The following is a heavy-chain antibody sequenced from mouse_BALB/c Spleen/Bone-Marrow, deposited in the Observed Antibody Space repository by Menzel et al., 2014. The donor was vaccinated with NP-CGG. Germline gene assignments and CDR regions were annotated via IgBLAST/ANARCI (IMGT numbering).Heavy chain of an antibody. V-gene: IGHV4-1*02. CDR2: INPDSSTI. CDR3: ARLGYSGYFAY. CDR1: GFDFSRYW. D-gene: IGHD1-2*01. Sequence: EVKLLESGGGLVQPGGSLKLSCAASGFDFSRYWMSWVRQAPGKGLEWIGEINPDSSTINYTPSLKDKFIISRDNAKNTLYLQMNKVRSEDTALYYCARLGYSGYFAYWGQGTLVTASA. J-gene: IGHJ3*01.